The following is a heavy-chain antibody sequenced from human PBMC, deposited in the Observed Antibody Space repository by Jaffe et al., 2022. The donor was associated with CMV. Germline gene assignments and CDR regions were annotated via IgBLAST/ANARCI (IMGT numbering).Heavy chain of an antibody. D-gene: IGHD2-2*01. CDR3: ARQPAGVVVPAAMGSYFDY. J-gene: IGHJ4*02. Sequence: QLQLQESGPGLVKPSETLSLTCTVSGGSISSSSYYWGWIRQPPGKGLEWIGSIYYSGSTYYNPSLKSRVTISVDTSKNQFSLKLSSVTAADTAVYYCARQPAGVVVPAAMGSYFDYWGQGTLVTVSS. CDR2: IYYSGST. V-gene: IGHV4-39*01. CDR1: GGSISSSSYY.